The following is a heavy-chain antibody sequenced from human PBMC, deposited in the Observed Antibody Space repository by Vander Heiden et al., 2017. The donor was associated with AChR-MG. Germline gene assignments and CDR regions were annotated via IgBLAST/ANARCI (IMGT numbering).Heavy chain of an antibody. Sequence: QVQLVESGGGVVQPGRSLRLSCAASGFTFSSYGMHWVRQAPGKGLEWVAVIWYDGSNKYYADSVKGRFTISRDNSKNTLYLQMNSLRAEDTAVYYCARDAGGYQPETFDYWVQGTLVTVSS. CDR2: IWYDGSNK. J-gene: IGHJ4*02. D-gene: IGHD5-12*01. CDR1: GFTFSSYG. CDR3: ARDAGGYQPETFDY. V-gene: IGHV3-33*01.